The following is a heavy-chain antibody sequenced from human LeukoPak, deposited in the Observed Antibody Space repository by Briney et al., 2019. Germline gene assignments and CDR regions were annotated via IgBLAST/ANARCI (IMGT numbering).Heavy chain of an antibody. CDR3: AKDVLRLNYGYFDL. CDR1: GFTFSNYA. CDR2: ISYSSGSI. V-gene: IGHV3-23*01. J-gene: IGHJ2*01. D-gene: IGHD2-21*02. Sequence: GGSLRLSCAASGFTFSNYAMGWVRQAPGKGPEWVAGISYSSGSIYYSDSVKGRFTISRDNSKNTLYLQMNSLRADDTAVYYCAKDVLRLNYGYFDLWGRGTLVSVSS.